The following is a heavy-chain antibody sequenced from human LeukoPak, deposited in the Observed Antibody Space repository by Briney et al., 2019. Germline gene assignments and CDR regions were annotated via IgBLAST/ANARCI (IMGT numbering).Heavy chain of an antibody. CDR1: GYTFTSYG. CDR3: ARSYYDSSGYPYYFDY. D-gene: IGHD3-22*01. J-gene: IGHJ4*02. V-gene: IGHV1-18*01. CDR2: ISAYNGNT. Sequence: ASVKVSCKASGYTFTSYGISWVRQAPGQGLEWMGWISAYNGNTNYAQKLQGRVTMTTDTSTSTAYMELRSLRSDDTAVYYCARSYYDSSGYPYYFDYWGQGALVTVSS.